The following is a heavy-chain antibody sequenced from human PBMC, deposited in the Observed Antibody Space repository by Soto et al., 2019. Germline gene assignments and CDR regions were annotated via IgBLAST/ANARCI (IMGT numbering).Heavy chain of an antibody. CDR2: ISSYNGNT. CDR1: GYTFTSYG. D-gene: IGHD3-3*01. J-gene: IGHJ5*02. CDR3: ARAKIVGSFGVGTFDL. V-gene: IGHV1-18*04. Sequence: QVQMVQSGAEVKKPGASVKVSCKASGYTFTSYGISWVRQAPGQGLGWMGWISSYNGNTKYAEKVQGRVTLTTDTSTSTTYMELSTLRFDDTALYDCARAKIVGSFGVGTFDLWGQGTAVTVSS.